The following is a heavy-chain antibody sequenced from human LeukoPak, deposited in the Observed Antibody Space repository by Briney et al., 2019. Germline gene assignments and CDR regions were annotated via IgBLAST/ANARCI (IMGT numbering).Heavy chain of an antibody. Sequence: SETLSLTCTVSGYSISDGYYWGWIRQPPGKGLEWIGSLHHRGSTYYNPSLKSRVTTSADTSKNQIFLKLSSVTAADTAVYYCTRDGYLIAGSRFDDWGQGTLVTVTS. CDR1: GYSISDGYY. CDR2: LHHRGST. J-gene: IGHJ4*02. D-gene: IGHD6-13*01. V-gene: IGHV4-38-2*02. CDR3: TRDGYLIAGSRFDD.